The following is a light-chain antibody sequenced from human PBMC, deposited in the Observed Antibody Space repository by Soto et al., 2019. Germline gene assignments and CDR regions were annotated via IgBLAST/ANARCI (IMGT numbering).Light chain of an antibody. V-gene: IGKV3-11*01. CDR2: DAS. CDR3: QQRSNWPPEYT. Sequence: EIVLTQSPATLSLSPGERATLSCRASQSVSSYLTWYQQKPGQAPRLLIYDASNRATGIPARFSGSGSGTDFTLTISSLEPEDFAVYYCQQRSNWPPEYTFGQGNKLEIK. CDR1: QSVSSY. J-gene: IGKJ2*01.